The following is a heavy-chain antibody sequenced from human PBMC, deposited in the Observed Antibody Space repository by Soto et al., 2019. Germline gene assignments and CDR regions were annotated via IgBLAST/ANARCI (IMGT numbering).Heavy chain of an antibody. D-gene: IGHD3-22*01. CDR2: LRGSGGSI. CDR3: AKDIRDYSSGPDY. V-gene: IGHV3-23*01. Sequence: GGPLSLALDSSGFTFRDDDMRWVRQAPGEGREWVSALRGSGGSIYYADSVKDRLPIPTDNTKNTQYLQMNSLRAEDTAVYYCAKDIRDYSSGPDYWGQGTLVTVSS. CDR1: GFTFRDDD. J-gene: IGHJ4*02.